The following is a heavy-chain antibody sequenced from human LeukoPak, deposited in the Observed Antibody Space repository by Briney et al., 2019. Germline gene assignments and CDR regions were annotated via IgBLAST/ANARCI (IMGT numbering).Heavy chain of an antibody. Sequence: PSETLSLTRTVSGGSISSYYWSWIRQPAGKGLEWIGRIYTSGSTNYNPSLKSRVTMSVDTSKNQFSLKLSSVTAADTAVYYCARDSRYCSGGSCYAFDIWGQGTMVTVSS. CDR3: ARDSRYCSGGSCYAFDI. CDR2: IYTSGST. D-gene: IGHD2-15*01. CDR1: GGSISSYY. V-gene: IGHV4-4*07. J-gene: IGHJ3*02.